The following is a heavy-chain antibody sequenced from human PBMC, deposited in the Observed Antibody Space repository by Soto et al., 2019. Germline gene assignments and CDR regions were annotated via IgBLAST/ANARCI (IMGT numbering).Heavy chain of an antibody. D-gene: IGHD6-19*01. CDR3: ARDLSPRPRSIAVAASQGYIYYYYYYGMDV. CDR2: ISSSSSYT. Sequence: PGGSLRLSCAASGFTFSDYYMSWIRQAPGKGLEWVSYISSSSSYTNYADSVKGRFTISRDNAKNSLYLQMNSLRAEDTAVYYCARDLSPRPRSIAVAASQGYIYYYYYYGMDVWGQGTTVTVSS. CDR1: GFTFSDYY. V-gene: IGHV3-11*06. J-gene: IGHJ6*02.